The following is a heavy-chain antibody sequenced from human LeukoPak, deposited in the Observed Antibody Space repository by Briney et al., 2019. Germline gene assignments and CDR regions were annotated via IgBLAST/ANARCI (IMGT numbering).Heavy chain of an antibody. CDR2: IYSGGNT. V-gene: IGHV3-66*01. D-gene: IGHD2-21*02. J-gene: IGHJ1*01. CDR1: GFTVSSNY. CDR3: ARDLTGDCYFQH. Sequence: PGGSLGLSCAASGFTVSSNYMSWVRQAPGKGLEWVSIIYSGGNTYYADSVKGRFTISRDNSKNTLYLQMNSLRAEDTAVYYCARDLTGDCYFQHWGQGTLVTVSS.